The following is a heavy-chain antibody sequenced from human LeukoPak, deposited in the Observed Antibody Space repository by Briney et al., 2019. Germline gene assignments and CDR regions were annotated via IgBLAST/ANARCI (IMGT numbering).Heavy chain of an antibody. J-gene: IGHJ4*02. V-gene: IGHV3-11*04. Sequence: GGSLRLSCTASGFTFSDYYMTWIRQAPGKGLEWVSKISGDGTTVDYADSVKGRFTISRDNAKNSVYLQMNSLRVDDTAFYYCARTLNNFWHAYFLAYWGQGTLVTVSS. CDR1: GFTFSDYY. D-gene: IGHD3-3*01. CDR3: ARTLNNFWHAYFLAY. CDR2: ISGDGTTV.